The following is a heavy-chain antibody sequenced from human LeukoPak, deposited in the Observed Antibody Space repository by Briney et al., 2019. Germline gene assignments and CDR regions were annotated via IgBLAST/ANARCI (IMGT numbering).Heavy chain of an antibody. D-gene: IGHD2-21*02. V-gene: IGHV3-7*01. Sequence: GGSLRLSCAASGSTFSDYWMNWVRQAPGKGLEWVANIDQDGGGKYYLDSVEGRFTISRDNAKNSLYLQINSLRAEDTAVYYCARGDWAPFDYWGQGSLLTVSS. CDR1: GSTFSDYW. J-gene: IGHJ4*02. CDR2: IDQDGGGK. CDR3: ARGDWAPFDY.